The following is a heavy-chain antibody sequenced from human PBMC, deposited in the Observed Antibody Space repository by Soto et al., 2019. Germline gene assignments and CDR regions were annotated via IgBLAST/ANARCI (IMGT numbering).Heavy chain of an antibody. D-gene: IGHD2-2*01. J-gene: IGHJ4*02. CDR3: ARAVLPATAPFDY. Sequence: SETLSLTCIVSGGSISNYYWSWIRQPPGKGLEWIGYIYYSGSTDYNPSLQSRVTISVDTSKNQFSLKLSSVTAADTAVYYCARAVLPATAPFDYWGQGTLVTVSS. V-gene: IGHV4-59*01. CDR2: IYYSGST. CDR1: GGSISNYY.